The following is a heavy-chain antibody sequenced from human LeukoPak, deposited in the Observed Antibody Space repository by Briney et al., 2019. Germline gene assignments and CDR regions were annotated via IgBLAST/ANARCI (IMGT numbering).Heavy chain of an antibody. D-gene: IGHD3-22*01. CDR1: GFTFDDYA. CDR3: AKGGDPDYYDSLDY. CDR2: ISWNSGSI. V-gene: IGHV3-9*03. Sequence: PGRSLRLSCAASGFTFDDYAMHWVRQAPGKGLEWVSGISWNSGSIGYADSVKGRFTISRDNAKNSLYLQMNRLRAEDMALYYCAKGGDPDYYDSLDYWGQGTLVTVSS. J-gene: IGHJ4*02.